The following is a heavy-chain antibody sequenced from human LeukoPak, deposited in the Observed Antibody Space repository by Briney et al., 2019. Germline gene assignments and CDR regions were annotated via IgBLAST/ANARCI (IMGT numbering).Heavy chain of an antibody. CDR2: MNPNSGNT. CDR3: ARRFYDNLTGHTWYDY. J-gene: IGHJ4*02. CDR1: GYTFTSYD. Sequence: ASVKVSCKASGYTFTSYDINWVRQATGQGLEWMGWMNPNSGNTGYAQTFQGKLTMTRNTSIKTAYMELSSLRSEDTAVYYCARRFYDNLTGHTWYDYWGQGTLVTVSS. V-gene: IGHV1-8*01. D-gene: IGHD3-9*01.